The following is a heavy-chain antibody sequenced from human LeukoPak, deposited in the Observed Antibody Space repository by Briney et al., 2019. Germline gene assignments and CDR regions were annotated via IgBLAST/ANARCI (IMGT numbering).Heavy chain of an antibody. CDR1: GFTFDDYG. J-gene: IGHJ6*03. CDR3: AREHIVVVTAGYMDV. V-gene: IGHV3-20*04. D-gene: IGHD2-21*02. CDR2: INWNGGST. Sequence: PGGSLRLSCAASGFTFDDYGMSWIRQAPGKGLEWVSGINWNGGSTGYADSVKGRFTISRDNAKNSLYLQMNSLRAEDTALYYCAREHIVVVTAGYMDVWGKGTTVTVSS.